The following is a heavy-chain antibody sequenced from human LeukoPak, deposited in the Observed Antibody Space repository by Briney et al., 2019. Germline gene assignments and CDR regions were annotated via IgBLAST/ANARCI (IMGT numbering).Heavy chain of an antibody. CDR1: GGSFSGYY. J-gene: IGHJ4*02. V-gene: IGHV4-34*01. CDR3: AREGRVATTPIGY. D-gene: IGHD5-12*01. Sequence: SETLSLTCAVYGGSFSGYYWSWIRQPPGKGLEWIGEINHSGSTNYNPSLKSRVTISVDTSKNQFSLKLSSVTAADTAVYYCAREGRVATTPIGYWGQGTLVTVSS. CDR2: INHSGST.